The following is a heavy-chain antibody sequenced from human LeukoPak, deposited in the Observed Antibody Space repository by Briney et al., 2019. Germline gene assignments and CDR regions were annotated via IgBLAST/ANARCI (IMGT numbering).Heavy chain of an antibody. D-gene: IGHD2-2*01. J-gene: IGHJ4*02. Sequence: SETLSLTCAVYGGSFSGYYWSWIRQPPGKGLEWIGEINHSGSTNCNPSLKSRVTTSVDTSKNQFSLKLSSVTAADTAVYYCARTRGYCSSTSCRNFDYWGQGTLVTVSS. V-gene: IGHV4-34*01. CDR3: ARTRGYCSSTSCRNFDY. CDR2: INHSGST. CDR1: GGSFSGYY.